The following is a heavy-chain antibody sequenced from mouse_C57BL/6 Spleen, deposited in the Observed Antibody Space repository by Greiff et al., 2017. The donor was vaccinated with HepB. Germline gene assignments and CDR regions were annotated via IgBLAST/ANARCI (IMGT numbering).Heavy chain of an antibody. CDR2: IYPGNSDT. CDR1: GYTFTSYW. D-gene: IGHD2-1*01. CDR3: TKDGNYVRAMDY. J-gene: IGHJ4*01. Sequence: VQLQQSGPVLARPGASVKMSCKTSGYTFTSYWMHWVKQRPGQGLEWIGAIYPGNSDTSYNQKFKGKAKLTAVTSASTAYMELSSLTNEDSAVYYCTKDGNYVRAMDYWGQGTSVTVSS. V-gene: IGHV1-5*01.